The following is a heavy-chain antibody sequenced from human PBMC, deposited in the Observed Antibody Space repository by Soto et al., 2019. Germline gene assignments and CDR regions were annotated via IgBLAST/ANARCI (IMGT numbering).Heavy chain of an antibody. D-gene: IGHD1-26*01. CDR2: IIPIFGTA. V-gene: IGHV1-69*13. Sequence: GASVKVSCKASGGTFSSYAISWVRQAPGQGLEWMGGIIPIFGTANYAQKFQGRVTITADESTSTAYMELSSLRSEDTAVYYCASFPQWELLRSPSYFDYWGQGTLVTVSS. J-gene: IGHJ4*02. CDR1: GGTFSSYA. CDR3: ASFPQWELLRSPSYFDY.